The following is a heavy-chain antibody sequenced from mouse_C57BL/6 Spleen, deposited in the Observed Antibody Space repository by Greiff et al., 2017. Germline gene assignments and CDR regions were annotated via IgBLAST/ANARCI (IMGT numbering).Heavy chain of an antibody. CDR3: ARYNGSSSWFAY. J-gene: IGHJ3*01. CDR2: IRNKANGYTT. D-gene: IGHD1-1*01. CDR1: GFTFTDYY. V-gene: IGHV7-3*01. Sequence: EVKVEESGGGLVQPGGSLSLSCAASGFTFTDYYMSWVRQPPGKALEWLGFIRNKANGYTTEYSASVKGRFTISRDNSQSILYLQMNALRAEDSATYYCARYNGSSSWFAYWGQGTLVTVSA.